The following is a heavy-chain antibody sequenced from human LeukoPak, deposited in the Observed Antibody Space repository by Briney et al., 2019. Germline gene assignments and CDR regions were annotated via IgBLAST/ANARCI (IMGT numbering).Heavy chain of an antibody. J-gene: IGHJ3*02. D-gene: IGHD3-3*01. CDR1: GFTFSSYS. CDR2: ISSSRSYI. Sequence: GGSLRLSCAASGFTFSSYSMNWVRQAPGKGLEWVSSISSSRSYIFHADSVQGRFTISRDNAKNSLYLQMNSLRAEDTAVYYCAREGMLGVFDIWGLGTMVTVSP. V-gene: IGHV3-21*01. CDR3: AREGMLGVFDI.